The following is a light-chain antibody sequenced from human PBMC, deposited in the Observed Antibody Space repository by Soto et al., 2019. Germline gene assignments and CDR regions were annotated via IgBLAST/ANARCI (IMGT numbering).Light chain of an antibody. V-gene: IGKV3-20*01. CDR1: QSFNSIY. J-gene: IGKJ1*01. CDR2: GAS. CDR3: QQYNSWLWT. Sequence: EIVLTQSPGTLSLSPGERATLSCRASQSFNSIYLAWYQQKPGQAPRLLIYGASSRATGIPDRFSGSGSGTEFTPIISSLQSEDSAVYYCQQYNSWLWTFGQGTKVDIK.